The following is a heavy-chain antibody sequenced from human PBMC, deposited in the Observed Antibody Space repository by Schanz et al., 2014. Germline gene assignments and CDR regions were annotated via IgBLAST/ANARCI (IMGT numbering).Heavy chain of an antibody. CDR2: ISPYTGNT. CDR3: ARGTMPGTFDI. D-gene: IGHD2-2*01. V-gene: IGHV1-18*01. J-gene: IGHJ3*02. Sequence: QVQLVQSGAELRKPGTSVKVSCKTSGYTFSDYGITWVRQAPGQGLEWVGWISPYTGNTHYFDKMEGRVAMSTDTSTSTAYMELRSLRYEDTALYYCARGTMPGTFDIWGQGTMVTVSS. CDR1: GYTFSDYG.